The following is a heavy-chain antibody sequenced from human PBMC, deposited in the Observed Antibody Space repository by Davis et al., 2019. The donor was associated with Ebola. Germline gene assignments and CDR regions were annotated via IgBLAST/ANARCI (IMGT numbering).Heavy chain of an antibody. CDR1: GFTFSGSA. D-gene: IGHD6-19*01. Sequence: GGSLRLSCAASGFTFSGSAMHWVRQASGKGLEWVGRIRSKANSYATAYAASVKGRFTISRDDSKNTAYLQMNSLRAEDTAVYYCARSIAVADDWGQGTLVTVSS. J-gene: IGHJ4*02. CDR2: IRSKANSYAT. V-gene: IGHV3-73*01. CDR3: ARSIAVADD.